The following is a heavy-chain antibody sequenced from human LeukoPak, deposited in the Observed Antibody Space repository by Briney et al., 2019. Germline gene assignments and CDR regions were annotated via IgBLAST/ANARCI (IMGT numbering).Heavy chain of an antibody. CDR1: GYTFTSYY. J-gene: IGHJ3*02. CDR2: INPSGGST. D-gene: IGHD3-22*01. CDR3: ASQYDSSGYYYEYAFDI. Sequence: ASVKVSCKASGYTFTSYYMHWVRQAPGQGLEWMGIINPSGGSTSYAQKFQGRVTMTRDTSTSTVYMELSSLRSEDTAVYYCASQYDSSGYYYEYAFDIWGQGTMVTVSS. V-gene: IGHV1-46*01.